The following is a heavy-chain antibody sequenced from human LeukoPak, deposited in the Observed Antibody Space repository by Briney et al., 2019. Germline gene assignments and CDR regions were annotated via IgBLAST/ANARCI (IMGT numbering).Heavy chain of an antibody. J-gene: IGHJ5*02. V-gene: IGHV4-34*01. CDR1: GGSFSGYY. CDR3: ARGSVLAARPGDWFDP. CDR2: INHSGST. Sequence: SETLSLTCAVYGGSFSGYYLSWIRQPPGKGLEWIGEINHSGSTNYNPSLKSRVTISVDTSKNQFSLKLSSVTAADTAVYYCARGSVLAARPGDWFDPWGQGTLVTVSS. D-gene: IGHD6-6*01.